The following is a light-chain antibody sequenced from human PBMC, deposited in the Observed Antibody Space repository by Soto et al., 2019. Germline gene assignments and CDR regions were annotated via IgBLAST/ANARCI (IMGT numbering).Light chain of an antibody. CDR2: QAS. CDR3: LQYQSYWT. J-gene: IGKJ1*01. Sequence: DIQMTQSPSTLSASVGDRVSITCRASQSISRQLAWYQQKPGKAPNLLIYQASNLETGVPSRFIGSGSGKEFTLTNSSLQPDDVATYYCLQYQSYWTFGQGTKVEV. CDR1: QSISRQ. V-gene: IGKV1-5*03.